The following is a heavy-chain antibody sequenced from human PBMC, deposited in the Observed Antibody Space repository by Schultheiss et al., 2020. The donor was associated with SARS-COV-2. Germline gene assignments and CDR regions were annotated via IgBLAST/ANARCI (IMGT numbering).Heavy chain of an antibody. CDR2: IIPIFGTA. Sequence: SVKVSCKASGGTFSSYAISWVRQAPGQGLEWMGGIIPIFGTANYAQKFQGRVTITADESTSTAYMELSSLRSEDTAVYYCARDKGQYYGSGSYYFDSWGQGALVTVSS. CDR1: GGTFSSYA. D-gene: IGHD3-10*01. CDR3: ARDKGQYYGSGSYYFDS. J-gene: IGHJ4*02. V-gene: IGHV1-69*13.